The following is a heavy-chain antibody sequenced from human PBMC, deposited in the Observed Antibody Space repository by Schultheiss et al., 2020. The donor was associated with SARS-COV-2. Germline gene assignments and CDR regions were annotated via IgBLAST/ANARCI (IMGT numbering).Heavy chain of an antibody. CDR2: ISGSGGST. Sequence: GESLKISCAASGFTFSSYEMNWVRQAPGKGLEWVSAISGSGGSTYYADSVKGRFTISRDNSKNTLYLQMNSLRAEDTAVYYCAKDLREPTTIPLRSVFMDVWGKGTTVTVSS. CDR1: GFTFSSYE. V-gene: IGHV3-23*01. J-gene: IGHJ6*04. CDR3: AKDLREPTTIPLRSVFMDV. D-gene: IGHD3-16*01.